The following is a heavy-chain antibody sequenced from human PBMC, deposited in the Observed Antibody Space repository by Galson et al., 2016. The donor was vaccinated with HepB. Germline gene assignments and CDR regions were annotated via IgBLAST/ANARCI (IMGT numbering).Heavy chain of an antibody. V-gene: IGHV3-15*01. Sequence: SLRLSCAASGFTFTNDWMAWVRQAPGKGLEWVGRIKSVSDGATTDYVAPVKGRFIISRDDAKKTLFLQMDSLENEDTAVYYCSTGGGRYSLGAWGQGTLVTVSS. J-gene: IGHJ5*02. D-gene: IGHD1-26*01. CDR1: GFTFTNDW. CDR2: IKSVSDGATT. CDR3: STGGGRYSLGA.